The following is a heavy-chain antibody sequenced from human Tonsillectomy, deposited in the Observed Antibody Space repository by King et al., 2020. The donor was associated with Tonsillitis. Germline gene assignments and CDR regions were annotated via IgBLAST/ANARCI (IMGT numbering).Heavy chain of an antibody. CDR1: GFSLSTSVVG. J-gene: IGHJ4*02. D-gene: IGHD4-23*01. CDR2: IYCHDDK. V-gene: IGHV2-5*01. Sequence: TLKESGPTLVKPPQTLTPTCTFSGFSLSTSVVGLGVIRQPPGKALECLALIYCHDDKRYTPPLKSRLTITQDTANNQLVLTITTMDPVETATYYSAHGTTVVTPSFDYWGQGTMVTVSS. CDR3: AHGTTVVTPSFDY.